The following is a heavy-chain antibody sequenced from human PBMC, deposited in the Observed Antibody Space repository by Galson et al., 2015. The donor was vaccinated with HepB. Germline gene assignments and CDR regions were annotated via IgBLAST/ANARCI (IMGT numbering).Heavy chain of an antibody. V-gene: IGHV1-69*13. J-gene: IGHJ2*01. CDR3: ARVVVAATGYFDL. Sequence: SVKVSCKASGGTFSSYSISWVRQAPGQGLEWMGGIIPIFGTANYAQKFQGRVTITADASTSTVYMELSSLRSEDTAVYYCARVVVAATGYFDLWGRGTLVTVSS. CDR2: IIPIFGTA. CDR1: GGTFSSYS. D-gene: IGHD2-15*01.